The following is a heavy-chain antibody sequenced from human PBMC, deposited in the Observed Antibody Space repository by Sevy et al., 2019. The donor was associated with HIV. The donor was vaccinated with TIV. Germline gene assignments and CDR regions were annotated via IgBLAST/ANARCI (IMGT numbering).Heavy chain of an antibody. D-gene: IGHD5-12*01. V-gene: IGHV4-61*01. CDR1: GGSVSSGSYY. J-gene: IGHJ4*02. CDR3: ARVTPYSGYELFDY. Sequence: SETLSLTCTVSGGSVSSGSYYWSWIRQPPGKGLEWIWYIYYSGSTNYNPSLKSRVTISVDTSKNQFSLKLSSVTAADTAVYYCARVTPYSGYELFDYWGQGTLVTVSS. CDR2: IYYSGST.